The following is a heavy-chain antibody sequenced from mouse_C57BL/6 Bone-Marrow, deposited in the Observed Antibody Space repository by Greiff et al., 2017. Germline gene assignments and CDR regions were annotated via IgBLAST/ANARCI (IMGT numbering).Heavy chain of an antibody. CDR3: ARPIYDGYLRSFDV. CDR2: IDPSDSET. J-gene: IGHJ1*03. CDR1: GYTFTGYW. V-gene: IGHV1-52*01. D-gene: IGHD2-3*01. Sequence: QVQLQRPVAELVRPGSSGKLSYKASGYTFTGYWMHLVKQRPIQGLEWIGNIDPSDSETHYNQKFKDKATLTVDKSSSTAYMQLSSLTSEDSAVYYCARPIYDGYLRSFDVWGTGNTVTAFS.